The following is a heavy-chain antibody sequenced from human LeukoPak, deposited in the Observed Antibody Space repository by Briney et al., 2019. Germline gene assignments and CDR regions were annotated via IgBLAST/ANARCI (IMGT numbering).Heavy chain of an antibody. CDR3: ASHVPGYTYYYDSSGYPLDY. CDR1: GGSISSSSYY. CDR2: IYYSGST. V-gene: IGHV4-39*01. D-gene: IGHD3-22*01. J-gene: IGHJ4*02. Sequence: SETLSPACTVSGGSISSSSYYWGWIRQPPGKGLEWIGSIYYSGSTYYNPSLKSRVTISVDTSKNQFSLKLSSVTAADTAVYYCASHVPGYTYYYDSSGYPLDYWGQGTLVTVSS.